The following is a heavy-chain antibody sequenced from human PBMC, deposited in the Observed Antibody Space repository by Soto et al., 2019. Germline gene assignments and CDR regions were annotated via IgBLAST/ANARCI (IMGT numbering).Heavy chain of an antibody. CDR3: ARHVNMELRFLGWLCPFDY. V-gene: IGHV4-39*01. J-gene: IGHJ4*02. CDR1: GGSISSSDYY. D-gene: IGHD3-3*01. Sequence: SETLSLTCTVSGGSISSSDYYWGWIRQPPGKGLEWIGSIYYSGSTYYNPSLKSRVTISVDTSKNQFSLRLSSVTAADTAVYYCARHVNMELRFLGWLCPFDYWGLGTLVTVSS. CDR2: IYYSGST.